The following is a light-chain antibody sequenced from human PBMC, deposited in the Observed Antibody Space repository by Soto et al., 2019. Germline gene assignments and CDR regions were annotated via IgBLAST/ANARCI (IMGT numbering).Light chain of an antibody. CDR2: EVR. J-gene: IGLJ3*02. Sequence: QSVLTQPPSASGAPGQRVTISCSGSSSNIDSNSVNWYQQHPGTAPKLIIYEVRNRPSGISSRFSGSRSGNTASLTISGLQPEDEGDYYCSAYTARSTLVFGGGTKLTVL. V-gene: IGLV2-14*01. CDR3: SAYTARSTLV. CDR1: SSNIDSNS.